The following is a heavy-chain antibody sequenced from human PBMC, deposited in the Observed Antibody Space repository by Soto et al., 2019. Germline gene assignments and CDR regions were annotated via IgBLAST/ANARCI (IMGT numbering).Heavy chain of an antibody. D-gene: IGHD3-10*01. Sequence: SETLSLTCAVYGGSFSGYYWSWIRQPPGKGLEWIGEINHSGSTNYNPSLKSRVTISVDTSKNQFSLKLSSVTAADTAVYYCARGMTYYYGSGSYRWYHNWFDPWGQGTLVTVSS. J-gene: IGHJ5*02. CDR2: INHSGST. V-gene: IGHV4-34*01. CDR3: ARGMTYYYGSGSYRWYHNWFDP. CDR1: GGSFSGYY.